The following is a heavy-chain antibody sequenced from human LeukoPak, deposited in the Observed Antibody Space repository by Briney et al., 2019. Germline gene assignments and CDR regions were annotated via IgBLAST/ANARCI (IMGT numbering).Heavy chain of an antibody. D-gene: IGHD1-14*01. Sequence: GGSLRLSCAASGFTFSSYSMNWVRQAPGKGLEWVSYISSSSSTIYYADSVKGRFTISRDNAKNSLYLQMNSLRAEDTAVYYCARDYPGAITGTTGYYYYYYYMDVWGKGTTVTVSS. CDR2: ISSSSSTI. CDR1: GFTFSSYS. V-gene: IGHV3-48*04. J-gene: IGHJ6*03. CDR3: ARDYPGAITGTTGYYYYYYYMDV.